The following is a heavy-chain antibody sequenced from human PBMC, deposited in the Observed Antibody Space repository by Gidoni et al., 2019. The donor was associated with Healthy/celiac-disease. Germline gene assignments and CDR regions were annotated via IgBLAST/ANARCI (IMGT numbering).Heavy chain of an antibody. CDR1: GFTFSSYA. CDR3: ARDRSSGWFDP. CDR2: ISYDGSNK. Sequence: QVQLVESGGGVVQPGRSLRLSCAASGFTFSSYAMHWVRQAPGKGLEWVAVISYDGSNKYYADSVKCRFTISRDNAKNTLYLQMNSLRAEDTDVYYCARDRSSGWFDPWGQGTLVTVSS. V-gene: IGHV3-30-3*01. D-gene: IGHD3-10*01. J-gene: IGHJ5*02.